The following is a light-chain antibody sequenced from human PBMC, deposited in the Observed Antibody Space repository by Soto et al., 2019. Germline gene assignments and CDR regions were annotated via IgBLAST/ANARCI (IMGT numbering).Light chain of an antibody. CDR1: QSISTY. CDR3: LHRSDWPPGNT. V-gene: IGKV3-11*01. CDR2: DAS. J-gene: IGKJ5*01. Sequence: EIVLTQSPATLSLSPGESATLSCRASQSISTYLAWYQQKPGKAPRLLITDASQRATGVPARFSGSGSGTDFTLTISPVEPDDLVIYYCLHRSDWPPGNTFGHGTRLDIK.